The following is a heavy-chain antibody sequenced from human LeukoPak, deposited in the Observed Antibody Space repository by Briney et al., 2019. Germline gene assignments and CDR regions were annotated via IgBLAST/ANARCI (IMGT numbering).Heavy chain of an antibody. CDR1: GFYFITHG. CDR2: IWADGNNN. D-gene: IGHD6-19*01. CDR3: VGDPPKSGWAFVY. V-gene: IGHV3-30*12. Sequence: RGSLRLSCAASGFYFITHGMHWVRQAPGKGLEWVAFIWADGNNNYYADSVKGRFTISRDNSKNTLFLQMDSLRAEDTAVYSCVGDPPKSGWAFVYWGQGILVTVSS. J-gene: IGHJ4*02.